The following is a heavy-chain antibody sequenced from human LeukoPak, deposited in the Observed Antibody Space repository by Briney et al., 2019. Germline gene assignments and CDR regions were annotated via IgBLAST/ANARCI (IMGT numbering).Heavy chain of an antibody. CDR2: IYYSGST. CDR1: GGSVSSGSYY. V-gene: IGHV4-61*01. J-gene: IGHJ6*02. D-gene: IGHD7-27*01. Sequence: PSETLSLTCTVFGGSVSSGSYYWSWIRQPPGKGLEWIGYIYYSGSTNYNPSLKSRVTISVDTSKNQFSLKLSSVTAADTAVYYCARDYRTGGYYYYGMDVWGQGTTVTVSS. CDR3: ARDYRTGGYYYYGMDV.